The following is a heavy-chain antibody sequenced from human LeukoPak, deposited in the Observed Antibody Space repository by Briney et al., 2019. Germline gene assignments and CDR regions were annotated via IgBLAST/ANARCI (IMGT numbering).Heavy chain of an antibody. V-gene: IGHV3-30*18. CDR3: AKDFGYDSGTYLDQ. D-gene: IGHD3-10*01. CDR2: ISYDGSKK. Sequence: PGGSLRLSCAASGFTFSSYGMHWVRQAPGKGLEWVAVISYDGSKKYYPESVRGRFTISRDNSKNTLFLQMNSLRAEDTAVYYCAKDFGYDSGTYLDQWGQGTLVTVSS. J-gene: IGHJ5*02. CDR1: GFTFSSYG.